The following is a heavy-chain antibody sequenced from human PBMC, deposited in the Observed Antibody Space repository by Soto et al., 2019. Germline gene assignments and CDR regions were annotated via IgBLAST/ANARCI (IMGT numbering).Heavy chain of an antibody. J-gene: IGHJ4*02. CDR2: ISGSGGST. V-gene: IGHV3-23*01. D-gene: IGHD3-22*01. CDR3: AKGQYYYDSSGYYYYY. Sequence: EVQLLESGGGLVQPGGSLRLSCAASGFTFSSYAMSWVRQAPGKGLEWVSAISGSGGSTYYADSVKGRFTISRDNSKNTLYLQMNSPRAEDTAVYYCAKGQYYYDSSGYYYYYWGQGTLVTVSS. CDR1: GFTFSSYA.